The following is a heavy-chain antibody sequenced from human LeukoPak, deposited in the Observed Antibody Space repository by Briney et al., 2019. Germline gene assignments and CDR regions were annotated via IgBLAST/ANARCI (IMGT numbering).Heavy chain of an antibody. D-gene: IGHD1-26*01. CDR1: GYTFTGYY. CDR2: INPNSGGT. J-gene: IGHJ3*02. V-gene: IGHV1-2*02. Sequence: ASVKVSCKASGYTFTGYYMHWVRQAPAQGLEWMGWINPNSGGTNYEQKFQGRVTMTRDTSISTAYMELSRLRSDDTAVYYCARVDSGSYYGAFDIWGQGTMVTVSS. CDR3: ARVDSGSYYGAFDI.